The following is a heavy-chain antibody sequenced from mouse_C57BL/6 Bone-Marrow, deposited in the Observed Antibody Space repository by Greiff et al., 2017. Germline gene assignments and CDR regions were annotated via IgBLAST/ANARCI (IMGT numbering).Heavy chain of an antibody. D-gene: IGHD1-1*01. CDR2: IYPRSGNT. Sequence: QVQLQQSGAELARPGASVKLSCKASGYTFTSYGISWVKQRTGQGLEWIGEIYPRSGNTYYNEKFKGKATLTADNSSSTAYMELRSLTSDDSAVYFCARSFITTVVAPYYALDYWGQGTSVTVSS. V-gene: IGHV1-81*01. CDR3: ARSFITTVVAPYYALDY. J-gene: IGHJ4*01. CDR1: GYTFTSYG.